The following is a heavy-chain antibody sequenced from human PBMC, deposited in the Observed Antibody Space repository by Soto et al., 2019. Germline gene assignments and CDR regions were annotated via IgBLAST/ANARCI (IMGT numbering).Heavy chain of an antibody. J-gene: IGHJ4*02. D-gene: IGHD2-15*01. Sequence: QLQLQESGPGLVKPSETLSLTCTVSGGSISSSSYYWGWIRQPPGKGLEWIGSIYYSGSTYYNPSLKSRGTISVDTSKNQFSLKLSSVTAADTAVYYCARLDQSYCSGGSCYFFDYWGQGTLVTVSS. V-gene: IGHV4-39*01. CDR3: ARLDQSYCSGGSCYFFDY. CDR2: IYYSGST. CDR1: GGSISSSSYY.